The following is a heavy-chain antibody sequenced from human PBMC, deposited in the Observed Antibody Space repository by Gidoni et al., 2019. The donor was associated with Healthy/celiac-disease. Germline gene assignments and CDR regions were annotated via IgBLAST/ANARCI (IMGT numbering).Heavy chain of an antibody. D-gene: IGHD3-10*01. CDR3: ARDRSGRYSGGFDP. V-gene: IGHV3-74*01. J-gene: IGHJ5*02. CDR2: INSDGSST. Sequence: HGVRQAPGKGLVWVSRINSDGSSTSYADSVKGRFTISRDNAKNTLYLQMNSLRAEDTAVYYCARDRSGRYSGGFDPWGQGTLVTVSS.